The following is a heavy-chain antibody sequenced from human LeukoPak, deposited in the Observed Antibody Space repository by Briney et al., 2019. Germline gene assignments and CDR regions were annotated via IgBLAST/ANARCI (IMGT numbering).Heavy chain of an antibody. Sequence: GRSLRLSCAASGFTFNSCAMHWVRQAPGKGLEWVAVISYDGSNKYHADSVKGRFTISRDNAKNSLYLQMNSLRAEDTAVYYCAKTGLEWLLYYAFDIWGQGTMVTVSS. CDR2: ISYDGSNK. J-gene: IGHJ3*02. D-gene: IGHD3-3*01. V-gene: IGHV3-30*18. CDR3: AKTGLEWLLYYAFDI. CDR1: GFTFNSCA.